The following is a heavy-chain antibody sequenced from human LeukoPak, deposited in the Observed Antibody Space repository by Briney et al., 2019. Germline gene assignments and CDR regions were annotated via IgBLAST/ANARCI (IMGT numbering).Heavy chain of an antibody. D-gene: IGHD6-19*01. CDR2: ITYDGYYK. CDR3: AKDLYSSGRPPFDY. J-gene: IGHJ4*02. V-gene: IGHV3-30*18. CDR1: GFTFTSYG. Sequence: GTSLRLSCAASGFTFTSYGMHWVRQSPGKGLEWVALITYDGYYKYYSDSVKGRFTISRDNAKNSLYLQMNSLRDEDTAVYYCAKDLYSSGRPPFDYWGQGTLVTVSS.